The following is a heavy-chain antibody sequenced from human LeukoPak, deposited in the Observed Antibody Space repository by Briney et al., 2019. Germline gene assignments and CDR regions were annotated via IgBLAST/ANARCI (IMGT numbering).Heavy chain of an antibody. V-gene: IGHV3-23*01. J-gene: IGHJ4*02. Sequence: GGSLRLSCAASGFTFSSYAMSWVRQAPGKGLEWVSGISGSGDNTYYADSVKGRFTISRDNSKNTLYVQVNILGTEDTAAYYCAKGSYYDSSGSFYFDYWGQGTLVTVSS. CDR2: ISGSGDNT. CDR3: AKGSYYDSSGSFYFDY. D-gene: IGHD3-22*01. CDR1: GFTFSSYA.